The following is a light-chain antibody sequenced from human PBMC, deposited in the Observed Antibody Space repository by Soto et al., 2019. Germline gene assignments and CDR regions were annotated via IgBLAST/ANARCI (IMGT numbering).Light chain of an antibody. CDR1: HGVDNY. CDR2: GAS. V-gene: IGKV3-20*01. Sequence: EIVLAQSPGTLSLSPGERVTLSCRASHGVDNYLAWYQHKPVQAPRLLIYGASSRAAGVPDRFSGSGFGTDFTLTISKLEPDDFAVYFCHQYGVSPLTFVHGTKVEIK. CDR3: HQYGVSPLT. J-gene: IGKJ1*01.